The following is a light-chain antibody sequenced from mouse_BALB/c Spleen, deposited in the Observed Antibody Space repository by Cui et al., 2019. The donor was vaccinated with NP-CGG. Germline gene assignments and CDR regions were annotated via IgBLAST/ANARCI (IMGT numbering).Light chain of an antibody. CDR3: II. CDR1: TGAVTTSNY. Sequence: QAVVTQESALTTSPGETVTLTCRSSTGAVTTSNYANWVQEKPDHLFTGLIGGTNNRAPGVPASFSGSLIGDKAALTITGTQTEDEAIYFSIIFGSGTKVNVL. J-gene: IGLJ3*01. V-gene: IGLV1*01. CDR2: GTN.